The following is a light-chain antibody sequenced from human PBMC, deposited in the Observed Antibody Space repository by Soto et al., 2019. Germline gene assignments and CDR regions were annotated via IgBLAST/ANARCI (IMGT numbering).Light chain of an antibody. CDR3: QQSYSNPLT. CDR1: ESINRY. V-gene: IGKV1-39*01. J-gene: IGKJ4*01. CDR2: AAS. Sequence: DIQMTQSPSSLSASVGDRVTITCRASESINRYLNWYQQKPGKAPKLLIYAASTSLSGVPSRFSGSGSGTDFTLTITSLQLYDFATYYCQQSYSNPLTFGGGTKVDIK.